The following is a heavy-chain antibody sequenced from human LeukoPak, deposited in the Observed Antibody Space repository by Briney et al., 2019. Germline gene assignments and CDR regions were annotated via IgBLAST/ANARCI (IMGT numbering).Heavy chain of an antibody. D-gene: IGHD4-23*01. Sequence: PSETLSLTCAVYGGSFSGYYWSWIRQPPGKGLEWIGEINHSGSTNYNPSLKSRVTISVDTSKNQFSLKLSSVTAADTAVYYCARFTVVTRQRSGFDYWGQGTLVTVSS. J-gene: IGHJ4*02. CDR2: INHSGST. CDR1: GGSFSGYY. V-gene: IGHV4-34*01. CDR3: ARFTVVTRQRSGFDY.